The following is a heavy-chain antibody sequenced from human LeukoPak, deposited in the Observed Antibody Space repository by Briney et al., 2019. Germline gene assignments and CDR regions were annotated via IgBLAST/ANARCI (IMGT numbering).Heavy chain of an antibody. CDR3: TTVILYSSGWPFDY. J-gene: IGHJ4*02. CDR1: GFTFSNAW. CDR2: IKSKTDGGTT. V-gene: IGHV3-15*07. D-gene: IGHD6-19*01. Sequence: PGGSLRLSCAASGFTFSNAWMNWVRQAPGKGLEWVGRIKSKTDGGTTDYAAPVKGRFTVSRDDSKNTLYLQMNSLKTEDTAVYYCTTVILYSSGWPFDYWGQGTLVTVSS.